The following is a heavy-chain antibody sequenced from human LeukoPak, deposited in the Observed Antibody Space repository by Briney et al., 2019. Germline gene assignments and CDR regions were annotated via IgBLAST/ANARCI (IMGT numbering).Heavy chain of an antibody. CDR2: ISYDGSNK. J-gene: IGHJ6*03. CDR3: AKDWYYYDSSGYYPYYYYYYMDV. CDR1: GFTFSSYG. Sequence: GGSLRLSCAASGFTFSSYGMHWVRQAPGKGLEWVAVISYDGSNKYYADSVKGRFTISRDSSKNTLYLQMNSLRAEDTAVYYCAKDWYYYDSSGYYPYYYYYYMDVWGKGTTVTVSS. V-gene: IGHV3-30*18. D-gene: IGHD3-22*01.